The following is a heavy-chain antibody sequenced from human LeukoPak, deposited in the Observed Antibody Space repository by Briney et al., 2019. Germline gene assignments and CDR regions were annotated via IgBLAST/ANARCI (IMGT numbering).Heavy chain of an antibody. CDR3: ARDWVTTTGLKYYYYMDV. CDR1: GFTFSSYI. V-gene: IGHV3-74*01. CDR2: IDNDGGST. D-gene: IGHD1-1*01. Sequence: GGSLRLSCAASGFTFSSYIMNWVRQAPGKGLVWVSRIDNDGGSTTYADSVKGRFTISRDNAKNTLYLQMNSLRAEDTAVYYCARDWVTTTGLKYYYYMDVWGEGTTVTVSS. J-gene: IGHJ6*03.